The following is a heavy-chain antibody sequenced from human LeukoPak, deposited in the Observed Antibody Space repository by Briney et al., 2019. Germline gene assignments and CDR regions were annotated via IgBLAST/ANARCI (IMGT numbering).Heavy chain of an antibody. V-gene: IGHV3-30*18. D-gene: IGHD3-3*01. CDR3: AKDTTIFGVVIIPVGNYFDY. CDR2: ISYDGSNK. CDR1: GFTFSSYG. Sequence: GGSLRLSCAASGFTFSSYGMHWVRQAPGKGLEWVAVISYDGSNKYYADSVKGRFTISRDNSKNTLYLQMNSLRAEDTAVYYCAKDTTIFGVVIIPVGNYFDYWGQGTLVTVSS. J-gene: IGHJ4*02.